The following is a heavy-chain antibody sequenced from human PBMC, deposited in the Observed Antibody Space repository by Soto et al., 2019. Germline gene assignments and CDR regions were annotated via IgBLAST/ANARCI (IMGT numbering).Heavy chain of an antibody. D-gene: IGHD3-22*01. CDR3: VKTYDGSGQPSHYFDP. CDR1: GYTFTDYF. J-gene: IGHJ5*02. V-gene: IGHV1-2*02. Sequence: QVQRVQSGAEVKKPGASVKVSCEASGYTFTDYFIHWVRQAPGQGPEWMGWINPKSGGTNYAQVFRGRITMTRDTSLSTACRALSGLRSDDTATYYCVKTYDGSGQPSHYFDPWGQGTPVTVSS. CDR2: INPKSGGT.